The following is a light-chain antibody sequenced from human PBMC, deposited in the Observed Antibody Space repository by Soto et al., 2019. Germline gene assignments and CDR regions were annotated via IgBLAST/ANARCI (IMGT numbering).Light chain of an antibody. Sequence: DIQMTQSPSSLSASVGDRVTITCRASQSISNFLNWYQQKPGKAPKLLIYAASSLQSGVPLRFSGTGSGTDFTLTISSLQPEDFATYYCQQSYSTLFTFGPGTKVDI. V-gene: IGKV1-39*01. J-gene: IGKJ3*01. CDR2: AAS. CDR3: QQSYSTLFT. CDR1: QSISNF.